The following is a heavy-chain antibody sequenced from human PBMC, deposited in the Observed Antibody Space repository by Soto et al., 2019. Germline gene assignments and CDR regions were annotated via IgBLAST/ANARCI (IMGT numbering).Heavy chain of an antibody. D-gene: IGHD3-10*01. CDR1: GFTFPDYA. CDR3: ARGRGRSYAFGAGSYSDY. V-gene: IGHV3-30-3*01. Sequence: QVQLVESGGGVVQPGRSLRLSCAASGFTFPDYAMHWVRQSPGKGLEWVAIMSYDGTKTYYADSVRGRFTFSRDNSKNTLYLQMDSLRAEDTSLYYCARGRGRSYAFGAGSYSDYWGRGTLVAVSS. CDR2: MSYDGTKT. J-gene: IGHJ4*02.